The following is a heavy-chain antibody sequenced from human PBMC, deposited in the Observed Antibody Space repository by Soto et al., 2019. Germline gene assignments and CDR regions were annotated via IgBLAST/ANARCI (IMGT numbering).Heavy chain of an antibody. J-gene: IGHJ4*02. CDR1: GFTFSSYS. Sequence: GSLRLSCAASGFTFSSYSMNWVRQAPGKGLEWVSSISSSSSYIYYADSVKGRFTISRDNAKNSLYLQMNSLRAEDTAVYYCASLLYRAARPLDYWGQGTLVTVSS. CDR2: ISSSSSYI. CDR3: ASLLYRAARPLDY. V-gene: IGHV3-21*01. D-gene: IGHD6-6*01.